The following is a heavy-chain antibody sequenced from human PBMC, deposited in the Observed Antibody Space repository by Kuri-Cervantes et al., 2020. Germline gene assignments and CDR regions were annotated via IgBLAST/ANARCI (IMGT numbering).Heavy chain of an antibody. CDR1: EYTFTSYD. D-gene: IGHD6-13*01. CDR3: AKRNSSSSSTARNYYYYYMDV. V-gene: IGHV1-69*13. J-gene: IGHJ6*03. CDR2: IIPIFGTA. Sequence: SVKVSCKASEYTFTSYDISWVRQAPGQGLEWMGGIIPIFGTANYAQKFQGRVTITADESTSTAYMELSSLRSEDTAVYYCAKRNSSSSSTARNYYYYYMDVWGKGTTVTVSS.